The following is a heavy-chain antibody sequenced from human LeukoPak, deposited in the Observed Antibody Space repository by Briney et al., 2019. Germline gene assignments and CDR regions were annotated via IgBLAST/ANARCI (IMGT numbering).Heavy chain of an antibody. Sequence: PSETLSLTCTVSGGSISSGSYYWSWIRQPAGKGLEWIGRIYTSGSTNYNPSLKSRVPISVDTSKNQFSLKLSSVTAADTAVYYCARVGIVVVPAAMRPGGYYYYYMDVWGKGTTVTVSS. CDR2: IYTSGST. CDR3: ARVGIVVVPAAMRPGGYYYYYMDV. CDR1: GGSISSGSYY. D-gene: IGHD2-2*01. J-gene: IGHJ6*03. V-gene: IGHV4-61*02.